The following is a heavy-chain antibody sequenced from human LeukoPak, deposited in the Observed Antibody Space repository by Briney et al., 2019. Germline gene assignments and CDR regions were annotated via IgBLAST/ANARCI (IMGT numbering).Heavy chain of an antibody. V-gene: IGHV1-2*02. D-gene: IGHD6-13*01. Sequence: ASVKVSCKASGYTFTGYYMHWVRQAPGQGLEWMGWINPNSGGTNYAQKFQGRVTMTRDTSISTAYMELSRLRCDDTAVYYCARPRTKYSSSWYGYWGQGTLVTVSS. CDR1: GYTFTGYY. J-gene: IGHJ4*02. CDR3: ARPRTKYSSSWYGY. CDR2: INPNSGGT.